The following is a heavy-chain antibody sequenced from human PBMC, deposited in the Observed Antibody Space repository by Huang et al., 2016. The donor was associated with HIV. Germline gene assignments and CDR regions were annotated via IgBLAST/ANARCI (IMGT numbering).Heavy chain of an antibody. V-gene: IGHV5-51*01. CDR3: ARLSTTWYFDY. D-gene: IGHD1-1*01. Sequence: EVQLVQSGAEVKKPGESLKISGKGSGYSFTSYWIGWVRQMPGKGLEGMGIIYPGDSDTSCGPSFQGKVTISADKSISTAYLQWSSLKASDTAMYYCARLSTTWYFDYWGQGTLVTVSS. CDR1: GYSFTSYW. CDR2: IYPGDSDT. J-gene: IGHJ4*02.